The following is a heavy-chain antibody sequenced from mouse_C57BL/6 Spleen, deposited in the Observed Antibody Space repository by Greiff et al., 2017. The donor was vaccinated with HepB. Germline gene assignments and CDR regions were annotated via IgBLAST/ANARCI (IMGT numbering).Heavy chain of an antibody. D-gene: IGHD1-1*01. CDR3: TRAYGPYFDV. Sequence: EVKLVESGEGLVKPGGSLKLSCAASGFTFSSYAMSWVRQTPEKRLEWVAYISSGGDYIYYADPVKGRFTISRDNTRNTLYLQMSSLKSENTSMYYCTRAYGPYFDVWGTGTTVTVSS. J-gene: IGHJ1*03. CDR1: GFTFSSYA. V-gene: IGHV5-9-1*02. CDR2: ISSGGDYI.